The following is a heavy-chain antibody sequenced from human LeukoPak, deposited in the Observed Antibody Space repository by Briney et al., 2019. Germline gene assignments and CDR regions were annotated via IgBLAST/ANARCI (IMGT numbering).Heavy chain of an antibody. V-gene: IGHV4-39*01. J-gene: IGHJ4*02. CDR3: ARRHGDYVLHFDY. D-gene: IGHD4-17*01. Sequence: SETLSLTCTVSGGSINSYYWGWIRQPPGKGLEWIGSIYYSGSTYYNPSLKSRVTISVDTSKNQFPLKLSSVTAADTAVYYCARRHGDYVLHFDYWGQGTLVTVSS. CDR2: IYYSGST. CDR1: GGSINSYY.